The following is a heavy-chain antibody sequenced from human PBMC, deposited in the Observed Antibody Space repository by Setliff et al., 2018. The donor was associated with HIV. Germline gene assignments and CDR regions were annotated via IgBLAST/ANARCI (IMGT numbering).Heavy chain of an antibody. CDR3: TRSNTSKSIDF. J-gene: IGHJ4*02. CDR2: FYYNERADTGST. V-gene: IGHV4-39*07. CDR1: GGSISGDNYY. Sequence: SETLSLTCKVSGGSISGDNYYWGWIRQPPGKGLEWIGTFYYNERADTGSTFYNPSLKSRVAISMDTAKNQFSLGLTSVTAADTAVYYCTRSNTSKSIDFWDQGTPVTVSS.